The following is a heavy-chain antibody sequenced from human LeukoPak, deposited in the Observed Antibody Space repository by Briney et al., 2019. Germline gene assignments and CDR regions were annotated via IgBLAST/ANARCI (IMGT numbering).Heavy chain of an antibody. J-gene: IGHJ6*03. D-gene: IGHD4-17*01. CDR3: ARLTTVTTWYYYYYYMDV. V-gene: IGHV4-34*01. CDR2: INHSGST. CDR1: GGSFSGYY. Sequence: KASETLSLTCAVHGGSFSGYYWSWIRQPPGKGLEWIGEINHSGSTNYNPSLKSRVTISVDTSKNQFSLKLSSVTAADTAVYYCARLTTVTTWYYYYYYMDVWGKGTTVTISS.